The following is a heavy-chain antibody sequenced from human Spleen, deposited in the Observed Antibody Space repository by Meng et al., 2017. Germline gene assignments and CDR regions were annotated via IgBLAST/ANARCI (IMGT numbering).Heavy chain of an antibody. D-gene: IGHD1-26*01. Sequence: QVQLVQSVAEVKKPGASVKVSCKASGYTFTSYGISWVRQAPGQGLEWMGWISAYNGNTNYAQKLQGRVTMTTDTSTSTAYMELRSLRSDDTAVYYCARDSSPLIVGATDFDYWGQGTLVTVSS. CDR3: ARDSSPLIVGATDFDY. J-gene: IGHJ4*02. CDR1: GYTFTSYG. V-gene: IGHV1-18*01. CDR2: ISAYNGNT.